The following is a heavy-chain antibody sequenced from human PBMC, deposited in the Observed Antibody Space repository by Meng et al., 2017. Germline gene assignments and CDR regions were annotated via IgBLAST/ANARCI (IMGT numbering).Heavy chain of an antibody. D-gene: IGHD3-3*01. CDR1: GGTFSSYA. V-gene: IGHV1-18*01. CDR3: ARDSTLVRFPFDY. CDR2: ISAYNGNT. J-gene: IGHJ4*02. Sequence: ASVKVSCKASGGTFSSYAISWVRQAPGQGLEWMGWISAYNGNTNYAQKLQGRVTMTTDTSTSTAYMELRSLRSDDTAVYYCARDSTLVRFPFDYWGQGTLVTVSS.